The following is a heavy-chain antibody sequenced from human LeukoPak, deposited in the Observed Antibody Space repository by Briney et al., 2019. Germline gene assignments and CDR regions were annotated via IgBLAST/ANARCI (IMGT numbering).Heavy chain of an antibody. CDR3: ARALPAAAGPPGAFDI. J-gene: IGHJ3*02. CDR1: GYSISRGYY. CDR2: INHSGNT. V-gene: IGHV4-38-2*02. D-gene: IGHD6-13*01. Sequence: SETLSLTCTVSGYSISRGYYWGWIRQPPGKGLEWIGSINHSGNTYYNPSLKSRVTISVDTSKNQFSLKLSSVTAADTAVYYCARALPAAAGPPGAFDIWGQGTMVTVSS.